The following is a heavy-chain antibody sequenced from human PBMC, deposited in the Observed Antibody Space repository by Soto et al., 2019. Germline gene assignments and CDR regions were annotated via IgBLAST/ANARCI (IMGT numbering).Heavy chain of an antibody. CDR2: ISAYNGNT. D-gene: IGHD1-26*01. V-gene: IGHV1-18*04. CDR3: ARFIVGATYFDY. CDR1: GYTFTSYG. J-gene: IGHJ4*02. Sequence: ASVNVSCKASGYTFTSYGISWVRQAPGQGLEWMGWISAYNGNTNYAQKLQGRVTMTTDTSTSTAYLELRSLRSDDTAVYYCARFIVGATYFDYWGQGTLVTVSS.